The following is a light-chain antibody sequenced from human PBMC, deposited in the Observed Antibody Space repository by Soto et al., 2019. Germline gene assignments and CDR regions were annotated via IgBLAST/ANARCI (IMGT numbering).Light chain of an antibody. CDR2: STN. CDR1: SGSVSTNYY. Sequence: QAVVTQEPSFSVSPGGTVTLTCGLSSGSVSTNYYPSWYQQTPGQSPRTLIYSTNTRSSGVPDRFSGSILGNKAALTITGAQADDASHYYCLLYMGSGIWVFGGGTKVNVL. J-gene: IGLJ3*02. CDR3: LLYMGSGIWV. V-gene: IGLV8-61*01.